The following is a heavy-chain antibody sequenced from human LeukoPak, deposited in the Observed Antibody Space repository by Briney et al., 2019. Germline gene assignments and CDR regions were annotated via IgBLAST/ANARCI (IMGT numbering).Heavy chain of an antibody. CDR1: GFTFSSYA. J-gene: IGHJ4*02. V-gene: IGHV3-23*01. CDR2: ISGSGGST. Sequence: GGSLRLSCAASGFTFSSYAMSWVRQAPGKGLEWGSAISGSGGSTYYADSVKGRFTISRDNSKNTLYLQMNSLRAEDTAVYYCAKDPPVEMATITEDYWGQGTLVTASS. D-gene: IGHD5-24*01. CDR3: AKDPPVEMATITEDY.